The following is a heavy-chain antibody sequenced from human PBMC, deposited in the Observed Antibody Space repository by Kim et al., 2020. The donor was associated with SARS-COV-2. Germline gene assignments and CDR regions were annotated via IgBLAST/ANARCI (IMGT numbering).Heavy chain of an antibody. J-gene: IGHJ4*02. CDR1: GFTVSSNY. Sequence: GGSLRLSCAASGFTVSSNYMSWVRQAPGKGLEWVSVIYSGGSTYYADSVKGRFTISRDNSKNTLYLQMNSLRAEDTAVYYCARDPPYYYGSGSHSGWGQGTLVTVSS. D-gene: IGHD3-10*01. CDR2: IYSGGST. CDR3: ARDPPYYYGSGSHSG. V-gene: IGHV3-53*01.